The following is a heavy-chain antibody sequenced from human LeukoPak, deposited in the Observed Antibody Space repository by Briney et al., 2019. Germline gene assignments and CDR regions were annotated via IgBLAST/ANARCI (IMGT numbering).Heavy chain of an antibody. J-gene: IGHJ2*01. CDR1: GYTFTGYY. CDR3: ARDQGCSGGSCYSDWYFDL. CDR2: INPSGGST. D-gene: IGHD2-15*01. V-gene: IGHV1-46*01. Sequence: GASVKVSCKASGYTFTGYYMHWVRQAPGQGLEWMGIINPSGGSTSYAQKFQGRVTMTRDTSTSTVYMELSSLRSEDTAVYYCARDQGCSGGSCYSDWYFDLWGRGTLVTVSS.